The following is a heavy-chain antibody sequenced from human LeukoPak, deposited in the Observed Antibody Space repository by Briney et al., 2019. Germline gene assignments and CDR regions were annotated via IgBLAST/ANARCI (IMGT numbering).Heavy chain of an antibody. CDR2: ISGYNGNI. CDR3: ARDLPQRGLDP. D-gene: IGHD1-1*01. CDR1: GYTFTTYG. Sequence: GASVKVSCKASGYTFTTYGISWVRQAPGQGLEWMGWISGYNGNINYAQKLQGRVTMTTDTSTSTAYMELRSLRSDDTAVYYCARDLPQRGLDPWGQGTLVTVSS. J-gene: IGHJ5*02. V-gene: IGHV1-18*01.